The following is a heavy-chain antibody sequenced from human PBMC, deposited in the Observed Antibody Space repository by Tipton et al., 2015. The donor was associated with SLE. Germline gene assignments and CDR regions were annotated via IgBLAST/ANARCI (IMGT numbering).Heavy chain of an antibody. V-gene: IGHV1-46*01. CDR3: ARDRIRSGSDVFDY. D-gene: IGHD1-26*01. CDR1: GYTFSSNY. CDR2: VNPDTGGT. Sequence: QLVQAGAEVKKPGASVKVSCTASGYTFSSNYIHWVRQAPGQGLEWMGIVNPDTGGTSYAQRFQGRVTVTADTSSSTVYVELSSLRFDDTAVYYCARDRIRSGSDVFDYWGHGSLVTVSS. J-gene: IGHJ4*01.